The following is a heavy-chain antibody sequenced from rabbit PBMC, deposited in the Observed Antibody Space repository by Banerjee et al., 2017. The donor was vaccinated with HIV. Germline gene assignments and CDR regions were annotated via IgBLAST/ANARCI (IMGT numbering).Heavy chain of an antibody. CDR1: GLDFSNYW. Sequence: QEQLVEYGGDLVQPEGSLTLTCKASGLDFSNYWMSWVRQAPGKGLEWIACIGTGSSGSTYYASWAKGRFTISKTSSTTVTLQMTSLTAADTATYFCARDPVPDYGDYFNLWGQGTLVTVS. D-gene: IGHD2-1*01. V-gene: IGHV1S45*01. J-gene: IGHJ4*01. CDR3: ARDPVPDYGDYFNL. CDR2: IGTGSSGST.